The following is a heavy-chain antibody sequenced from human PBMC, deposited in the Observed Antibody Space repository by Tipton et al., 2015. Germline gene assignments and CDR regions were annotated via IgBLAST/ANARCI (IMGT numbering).Heavy chain of an antibody. Sequence: SLRLSCAASGFTFSSYAMSWVRQAPGKGLEWVSAISGSGGSTYYADSVKGRFTISRDNSKNTPYLQMNSLRVEDTAVYYCARDFASEYYGSGSKYGYWGQGTLVTVSS. V-gene: IGHV3-23*01. J-gene: IGHJ4*02. CDR2: ISGSGGST. CDR1: GFTFSSYA. CDR3: ARDFASEYYGSGSKYGY. D-gene: IGHD3-10*01.